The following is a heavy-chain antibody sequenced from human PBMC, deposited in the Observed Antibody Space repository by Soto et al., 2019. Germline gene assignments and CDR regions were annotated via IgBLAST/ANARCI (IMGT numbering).Heavy chain of an antibody. CDR3: ARRPDGFDI. CDR1: GGSLSGYY. V-gene: IGHV4-34*01. D-gene: IGHD6-6*01. J-gene: IGHJ3*02. CDR2: INYGGST. Sequence: QVQLQQWGAGLLKPSETLSLTCAVYGGSLSGYYWSWIRQPPGKGLEWIGQINYGGSTNYNPSLKSRATISVDTSKNQFSLNLSSVTAADTAVYFCARRPDGFDIWGQGTMVTVPS.